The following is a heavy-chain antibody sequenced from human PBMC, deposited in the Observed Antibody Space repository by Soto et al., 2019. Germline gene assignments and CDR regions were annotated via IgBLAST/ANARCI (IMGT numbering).Heavy chain of an antibody. V-gene: IGHV1-69*01. D-gene: IGHD2-15*01. CDR3: ARDYGHDCSGGNCYFYF. J-gene: IGHJ4*02. Sequence: QVQLVQSGAEVKKPGSSVKVSSKASGDTFNKYAINWVRQAPGHGLEWMGGIIPLFGTPNYAQKFQGRVTITADESTSTAHMELRSLRSEDTAMYYCARDYGHDCSGGNCYFYFWGQGTLVTVSS. CDR2: IIPLFGTP. CDR1: GDTFNKYA.